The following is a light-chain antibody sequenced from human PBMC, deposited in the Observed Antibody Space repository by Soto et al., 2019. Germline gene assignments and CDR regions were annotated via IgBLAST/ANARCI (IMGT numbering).Light chain of an antibody. V-gene: IGLV2-14*01. Sequence: QSALTQPAYVSGSPGQSITISCTGTSSDIGTYNYVSWYQQHPGKAPKLMIYEVSNRPSGVSNRFSGSKSGNAASLTISGLQAEDEGDYYCSTYTNSITVFGGGTKVTVL. J-gene: IGLJ3*02. CDR1: SSDIGTYNY. CDR3: STYTNSITV. CDR2: EVS.